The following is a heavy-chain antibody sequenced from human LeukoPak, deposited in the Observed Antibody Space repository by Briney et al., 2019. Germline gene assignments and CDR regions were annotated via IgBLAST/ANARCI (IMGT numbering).Heavy chain of an antibody. D-gene: IGHD3-22*01. CDR3: GRDFMSMIPSAPGI. Sequence: VASVKVSCKATGYTFIIHGISWVRQAPGQGLEWMGWISPYNGNTNYAQNLQGRVTMTTDTSTSTVYMELRSLTSDDTAVYYCGRDFMSMIPSAPGIWGQGTKVTVSS. CDR2: ISPYNGNT. CDR1: GYTFIIHG. V-gene: IGHV1-18*01. J-gene: IGHJ3*02.